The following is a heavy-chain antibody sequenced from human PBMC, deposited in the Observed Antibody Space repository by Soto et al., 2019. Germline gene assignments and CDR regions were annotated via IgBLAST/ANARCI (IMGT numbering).Heavy chain of an antibody. Sequence: SVKVSCKASGGTFSSYAISWVRQAPGQGLEWMGGIIPIFGTANYAQKFQGRVTITADKSASTAYMELSSLRSEDTAVYYCARGGYPTTSPLDYYYGMDVWGQGTTVTVSS. V-gene: IGHV1-69*06. CDR3: ARGGYPTTSPLDYYYGMDV. CDR2: IIPIFGTA. J-gene: IGHJ6*02. CDR1: GGTFSSYA. D-gene: IGHD5-18*01.